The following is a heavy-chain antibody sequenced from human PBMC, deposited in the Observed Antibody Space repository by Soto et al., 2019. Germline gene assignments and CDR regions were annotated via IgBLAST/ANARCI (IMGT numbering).Heavy chain of an antibody. D-gene: IGHD3-16*02. J-gene: IGHJ5*02. CDR3: ARTTPMITFGGVIVLGEDWFDP. CDR1: GGSISSSSYY. Sequence: SETLSLTCTVSGGSISSSSYYWGWIRQPPGKGLEWIGSIYYSGSTYYNPSLKSRVTISVDTSKNQFSLKLSSVTAADTAVYYCARTTPMITFGGVIVLGEDWFDPWGQGTLVTVSS. CDR2: IYYSGST. V-gene: IGHV4-39*01.